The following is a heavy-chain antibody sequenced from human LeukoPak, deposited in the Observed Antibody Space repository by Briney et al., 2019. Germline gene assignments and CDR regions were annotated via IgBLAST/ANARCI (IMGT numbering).Heavy chain of an antibody. CDR2: INHGVST. CDR1: GGSFSGYF. J-gene: IGHJ6*03. V-gene: IGHV4-34*01. D-gene: IGHD6-13*01. Sequence: PSETLSLTCAVYGGSFSGYFWSWIRQPPGKGLEWIGEINHGVSTNYNPSLKSRVTISVDTSKNQFSLRLSSVTAADTAVYYCARGQQQLADYYYYYTDVWGKGTTVTVSS. CDR3: ARGQQQLADYYYYYTDV.